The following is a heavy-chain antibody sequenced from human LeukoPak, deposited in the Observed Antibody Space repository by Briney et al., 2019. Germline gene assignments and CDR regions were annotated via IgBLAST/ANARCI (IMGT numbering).Heavy chain of an antibody. CDR1: GYSFTNYW. D-gene: IGHD6-6*01. Sequence: GESLKTSCKASGYSFTNYWIGWARQMPGKGLEWMGTIFPGASDTRYSQSFQGQVTMSADSSSSTAYLQWISLQASDTAMYYCATSSASRSSDYFDYWGQGTLVTVSS. CDR3: ATSSASRSSDYFDY. CDR2: IFPGASDT. V-gene: IGHV5-51*01. J-gene: IGHJ4*02.